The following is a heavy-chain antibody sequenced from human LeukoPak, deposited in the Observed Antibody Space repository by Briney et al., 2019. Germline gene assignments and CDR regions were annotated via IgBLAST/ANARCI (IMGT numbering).Heavy chain of an antibody. CDR1: GYTFTSYA. CDR2: ISAYNGNT. Sequence: GASVKVSCKASGYTFTSYAITWVRQAPGQGLEWMGWISAYNGNTNYAPNLQGRVTMTTDKSTSTAYMELSSLRSEDTAVYYCARDDPNYYYMDVWGKGTTVTVSS. CDR3: ARDDPNYYYMDV. J-gene: IGHJ6*03. V-gene: IGHV1-18*01.